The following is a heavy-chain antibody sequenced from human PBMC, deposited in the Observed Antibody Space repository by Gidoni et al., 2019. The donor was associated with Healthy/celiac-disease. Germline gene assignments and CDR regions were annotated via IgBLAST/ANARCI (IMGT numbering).Heavy chain of an antibody. CDR1: GCTFSSYS. Sequence: EVQMVESGGGLVKPEGDVRLSGAASGCTFSSYSMNWVRQAPGKGLGWVSSIRSSSSYIYYADSVTGPFTISRDNAKNSLVLQMNRLGAEDTAVYYCARTASYYAQRDYGMDVWGQGTTVTVSS. CDR2: IRSSSSYI. D-gene: IGHD3-3*01. CDR3: ARTASYYAQRDYGMDV. J-gene: IGHJ6*02. V-gene: IGHV3-21*01.